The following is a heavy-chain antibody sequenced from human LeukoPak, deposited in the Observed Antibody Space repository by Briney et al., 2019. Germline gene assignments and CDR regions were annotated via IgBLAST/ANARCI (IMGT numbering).Heavy chain of an antibody. D-gene: IGHD6-19*01. CDR2: IIPAFGRA. J-gene: IGHJ5*01. V-gene: IGHV1-69*13. CDR1: GGSFSNYD. CDR3: AKGGSYTTGWYADS. Sequence: SVKVSCKASGGSFSNYDIAWVRQAPAQGLEWMGGIIPAFGRADYAEKFRDRITITADETTSTAFMELRSLTSEDTAVYYCAKGGSYTTGWYADSWGQGTQVAVSS.